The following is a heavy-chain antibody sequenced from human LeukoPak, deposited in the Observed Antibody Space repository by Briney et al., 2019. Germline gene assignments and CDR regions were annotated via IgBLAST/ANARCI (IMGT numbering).Heavy chain of an antibody. D-gene: IGHD6-6*01. CDR3: AKPGGASSIAY. V-gene: IGHV3-30*02. Sequence: GGSLRLSCAVSGFSLSTYGMHWVRQAPGKGLEWVAFIRNDGSNKYYADSVKGRFTISRDNTKNILYPQMNSLRAEDTAVYYCAKPGGASSIAYWGQGTLVTVSS. J-gene: IGHJ4*02. CDR1: GFSLSTYG. CDR2: IRNDGSNK.